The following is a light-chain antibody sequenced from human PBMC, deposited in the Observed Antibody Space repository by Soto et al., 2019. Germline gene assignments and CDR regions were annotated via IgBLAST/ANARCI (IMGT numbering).Light chain of an antibody. CDR3: QQYGSSPLT. CDR1: QSLSSNY. CDR2: GAS. V-gene: IGKV3-20*01. Sequence: EIVLTQSPGTLSLSQGERATLSCRASQSLSSNYLAWYQQRPGQAPRLLIYGASSRAAAIPDRFSGSGSGTDFTLTISRLEPEDFAVYYCQQYGSSPLTSGGRSKA. J-gene: IGKJ4*01.